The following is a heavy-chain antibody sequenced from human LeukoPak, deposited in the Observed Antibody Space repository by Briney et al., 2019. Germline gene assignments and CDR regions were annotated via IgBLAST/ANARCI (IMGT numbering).Heavy chain of an antibody. CDR1: GFTFSSYA. V-gene: IGHV3-23*01. Sequence: GGSLRLSCAASGFTFSSYAMSWVRQVPGKGLEWVSATSSSDYGTYHADSVRGRFTIYRDNFRNTLYLQMNRLRVEDAALYYCARAPVTSCRGAFCYPFDLWGQGVLVTVSS. CDR3: ARAPVTSCRGAFCYPFDL. J-gene: IGHJ4*02. CDR2: TSSSDYGT. D-gene: IGHD2-21*01.